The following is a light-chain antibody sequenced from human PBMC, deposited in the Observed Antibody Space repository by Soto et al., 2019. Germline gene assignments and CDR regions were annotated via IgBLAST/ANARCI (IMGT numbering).Light chain of an antibody. Sequence: ECVLTQSPDTLSLSRGERATLSCRASERIYSAYLGWYQQKPGQAPRLLIYGTSSRATGIPDRFSGSGSGTDFTLTISRLEPEDFAVYYCQQYGNSPITFGQGTRLEIK. CDR2: GTS. CDR1: ERIYSAY. J-gene: IGKJ5*01. V-gene: IGKV3-20*01. CDR3: QQYGNSPIT.